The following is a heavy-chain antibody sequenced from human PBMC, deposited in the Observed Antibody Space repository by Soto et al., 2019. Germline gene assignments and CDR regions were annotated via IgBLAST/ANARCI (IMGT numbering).Heavy chain of an antibody. CDR3: ARGTVTSGRWFGP. D-gene: IGHD4-17*01. CDR2: ISTFNGNT. J-gene: IGHJ5*02. V-gene: IGHV1-18*04. CDR1: ASTFTGYT. Sequence: QVHLVQSGTEVKEPGASVKVSCKASASTFTGYTINWVRQAPGQGLEWMGWISTFNGNTKYAGNFEGRVTMTTNTPTPTAYMKLTSLTFDISAVYFCARGTVTSGRWFGPWGQGTLVSISS.